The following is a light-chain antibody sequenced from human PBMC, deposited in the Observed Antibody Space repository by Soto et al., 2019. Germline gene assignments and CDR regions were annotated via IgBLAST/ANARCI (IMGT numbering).Light chain of an antibody. Sequence: QSLLTQPPSASGTPWQRVTISCSGSSSNIGSNYVYWYQQLPGTAPKLLIYRNNQRPSGVPDRFSGSKSGTSASLAISGLRSEDEADYYCAAWDDILSGYVFGTGTKVTVL. V-gene: IGLV1-47*01. CDR2: RNN. J-gene: IGLJ1*01. CDR1: SSNIGSNY. CDR3: AAWDDILSGYV.